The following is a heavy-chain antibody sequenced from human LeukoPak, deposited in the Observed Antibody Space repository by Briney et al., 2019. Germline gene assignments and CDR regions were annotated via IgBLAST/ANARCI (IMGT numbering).Heavy chain of an antibody. J-gene: IGHJ4*02. D-gene: IGHD6-13*01. CDR2: ISWNSGSI. Sequence: GRSLRLSCAASGFTFDDYAMHWVRQAPGKGLEWVSGISWNSGSIGYADSVKGRFTISRDNAKNSLYLQMNSLRAEDTALYYCAKDMARVIAAAGDWGQGTLVTVSS. V-gene: IGHV3-9*01. CDR1: GFTFDDYA. CDR3: AKDMARVIAAAGD.